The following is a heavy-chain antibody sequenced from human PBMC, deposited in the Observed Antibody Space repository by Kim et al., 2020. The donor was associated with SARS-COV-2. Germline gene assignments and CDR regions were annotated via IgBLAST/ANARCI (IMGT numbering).Heavy chain of an antibody. CDR3: ARGRDCSSTSCYESLNWNYQYHYYYYGMDV. J-gene: IGHJ6*02. Sequence: ASVKVSCKASGYTFTSYDINWVRQATGQGLEWMGWMNPNSGNTGYAQKFQGRVTMTRNTSISTAYMELSSLRSEDTAVYYCARGRDCSSTSCYESLNWNYQYHYYYYGMDVWGQGTTVTVSS. CDR1: GYTFTSYD. D-gene: IGHD2-2*01. CDR2: MNPNSGNT. V-gene: IGHV1-8*01.